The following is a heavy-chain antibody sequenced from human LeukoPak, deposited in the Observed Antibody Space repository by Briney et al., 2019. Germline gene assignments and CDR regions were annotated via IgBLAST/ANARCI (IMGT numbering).Heavy chain of an antibody. V-gene: IGHV3-21*01. CDR1: GFTFSSYS. D-gene: IGHD3-3*01. J-gene: IGHJ4*02. Sequence: GGSLRLSCAVSGFTFSSYSMNWVRQAPGKGLEWVSSIGSSSSYIYYADSVKGRFTISRDNAKNSLYLQMNSLRAEDTAVYYCARGTPVLRFLEWLNYFDYWGQGTLVTVSS. CDR3: ARGTPVLRFLEWLNYFDY. CDR2: IGSSSSYI.